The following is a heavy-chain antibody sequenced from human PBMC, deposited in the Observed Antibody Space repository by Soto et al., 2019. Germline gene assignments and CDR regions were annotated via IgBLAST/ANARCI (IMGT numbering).Heavy chain of an antibody. J-gene: IGHJ4*02. D-gene: IGHD3-3*01. Sequence: PSETLSLTCAVYGGSFSGDYWSWIRQPPGKXLEWIGAINHSGSTNYTPSRKSRVTISVDTSKNQCSLKLSSVTDADTAVYYCARTRTYDFWSGYIRSGYYFDYWGQGTLVAVSS. CDR3: ARTRTYDFWSGYIRSGYYFDY. V-gene: IGHV4-34*01. CDR1: GGSFSGDY. CDR2: INHSGST.